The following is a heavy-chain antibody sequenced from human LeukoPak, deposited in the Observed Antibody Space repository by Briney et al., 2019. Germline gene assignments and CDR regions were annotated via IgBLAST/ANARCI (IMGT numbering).Heavy chain of an antibody. J-gene: IGHJ4*02. CDR3: AKDPVPKYNWNYGSFDY. V-gene: IGHV3-11*01. CDR2: ISANGGTT. D-gene: IGHD1-7*01. CDR1: GSFDSYG. Sequence: GGSLRLSCAASGSFDSYGLSWVRQAPGKGLQWLSYISANGGTTYYADSVEGRFTISRDNAKNSLYLQMNSLGAADTAVYYCAKDPVPKYNWNYGSFDYWGQGTLVTVSS.